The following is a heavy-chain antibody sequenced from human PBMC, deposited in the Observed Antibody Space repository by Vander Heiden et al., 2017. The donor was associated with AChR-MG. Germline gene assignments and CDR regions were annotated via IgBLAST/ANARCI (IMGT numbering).Heavy chain of an antibody. Sequence: QVQLVESGGGVVQPGRSLRLACAASGFTFSSYAMHWVRQAPGKGLEWVAVISYDGSNKYYADSVKGRFTISRDNSKNTLYLQMNSLRAEDTAVYYCASTQQVSYNWGQGTLVTVSS. J-gene: IGHJ4*02. CDR1: GFTFSSYA. D-gene: IGHD2-2*02. V-gene: IGHV3-30-3*01. CDR3: ASTQQVSYN. CDR2: ISYDGSNK.